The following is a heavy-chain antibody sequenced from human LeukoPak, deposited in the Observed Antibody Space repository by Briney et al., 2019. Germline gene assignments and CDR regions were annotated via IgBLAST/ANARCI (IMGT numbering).Heavy chain of an antibody. Sequence: SETLSLTCTVSGGSVSSSSYYWGWIRQPPGKGLEWIGYIYYSGSTNYNPSLKSRVTISVDTSKNQFSLKLSSVTAADTAVYYCARGVVVAATFDAFDIWGQGTMVTVSS. CDR3: ARGVVVAATFDAFDI. V-gene: IGHV4-61*01. CDR1: GGSVSSSSYY. CDR2: IYYSGST. D-gene: IGHD2-15*01. J-gene: IGHJ3*02.